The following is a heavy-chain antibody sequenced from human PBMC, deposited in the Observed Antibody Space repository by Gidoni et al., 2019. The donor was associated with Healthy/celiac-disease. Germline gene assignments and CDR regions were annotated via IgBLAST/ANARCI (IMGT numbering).Heavy chain of an antibody. CDR3: ASAIGELFDY. Sequence: QLQLQESGPGLVKPAETLSLTCTVSGGSISSSSYYWGWIRQPPGKGLEVIGSIYYSGSTYYNPSLKSRVTISVDTSKNQFSLKLSSVTAADTAVYYCASAIGELFDYWGQGTLVTVSS. CDR2: IYYSGST. D-gene: IGHD3-10*01. CDR1: GGSISSSSYY. V-gene: IGHV4-39*01. J-gene: IGHJ4*02.